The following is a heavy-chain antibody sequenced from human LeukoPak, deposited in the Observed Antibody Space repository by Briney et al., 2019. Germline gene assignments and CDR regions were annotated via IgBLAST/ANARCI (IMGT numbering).Heavy chain of an antibody. D-gene: IGHD3-3*01. CDR2: MYSSGST. V-gene: IGHV4-4*07. CDR1: GGSIISNY. Sequence: SETLSPTCTVSGGSIISNYWSWIRQPAGKGLEWIGRMYSSGSTDYNPSLKSRVTMSVDTSKNQFSLKLSSVTAADTAVYYCARDFGGTYVAIYWGQGTLVTVSS. CDR3: ARDFGGTYVAIY. J-gene: IGHJ4*02.